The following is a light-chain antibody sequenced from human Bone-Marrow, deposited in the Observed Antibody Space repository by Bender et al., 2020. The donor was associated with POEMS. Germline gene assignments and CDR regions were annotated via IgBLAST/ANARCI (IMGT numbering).Light chain of an antibody. Sequence: QSALTQPASVSGSPGQSITISCSGTSSDVGGYNYVSWYQQHPGKAPKLMIYDVTKRPSGVSYRFSGSKSGNTASLTISGLQAEDEADYYCQSYDRSLSGYVFGTGTTVNVL. CDR3: QSYDRSLSGYV. V-gene: IGLV2-14*01. J-gene: IGLJ1*01. CDR1: SSDVGGYNY. CDR2: DVT.